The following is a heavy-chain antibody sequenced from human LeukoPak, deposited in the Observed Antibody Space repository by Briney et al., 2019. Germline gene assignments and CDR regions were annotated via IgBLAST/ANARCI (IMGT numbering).Heavy chain of an antibody. CDR2: ISGTSGYI. V-gene: IGHV3-21*01. CDR3: ARDHYGDYGSDY. Sequence: GGCLRLSCAASGFTFSSYTMNWVRQAPGKGLEWVSSISGTSGYIYYADSVKGRFTISRDNAKNSVYLQMTSLRDEDTAVYYCARDHYGDYGSDYWGQGTLVTVSS. CDR1: GFTFSSYT. D-gene: IGHD4-17*01. J-gene: IGHJ4*02.